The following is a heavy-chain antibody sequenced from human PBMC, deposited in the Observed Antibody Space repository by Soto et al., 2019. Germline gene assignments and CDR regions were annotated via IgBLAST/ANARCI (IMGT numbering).Heavy chain of an antibody. CDR2: INAGSGYT. CDR3: AGGLPGYFDN. D-gene: IGHD4-17*01. CDR1: GYSFTSYS. Sequence: QVQLVQSGAEVKKPGASVKVSCKASGYSFTSYSMHWVRQAPGQRLEWLGWINAGSGYTKYSQKFQGRITLTRDTTATTAYMELSSLRSEDTALYYCAGGLPGYFDNWGQGTLVTVSS. V-gene: IGHV1-3*01. J-gene: IGHJ4*02.